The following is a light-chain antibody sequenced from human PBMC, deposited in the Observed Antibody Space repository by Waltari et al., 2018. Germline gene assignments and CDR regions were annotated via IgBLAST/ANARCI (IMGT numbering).Light chain of an antibody. J-gene: IGLJ3*02. Sequence: SSELTHDPAVSVALGQTVRITCQRDSLRSYAASWYQQKPGQAPVIVIYGKNNRPSGIPDRFSGSSSGNTASLTITGAQAEDEADYYCNSRDSSGNLWVFGGGTKLTVL. V-gene: IGLV3-19*01. CDR3: NSRDSSGNLWV. CDR2: GKN. CDR1: SLRSYA.